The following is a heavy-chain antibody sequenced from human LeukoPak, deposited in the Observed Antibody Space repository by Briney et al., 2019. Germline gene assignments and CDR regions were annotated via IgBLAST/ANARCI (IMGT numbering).Heavy chain of an antibody. V-gene: IGHV3-48*03. CDR3: ARDVGSSSWYGYYFDY. J-gene: IGHJ4*02. D-gene: IGHD6-13*01. Sequence: GGSLRLSCAASGFTFSSYEMNWVRQAPGKGLEWVSYISSSGSTIYYADSVKGRFTISRDNAKNSLYLQMNSLRAEDTAVYYCARDVGSSSWYGYYFDYWGQGTLVTVSS. CDR2: ISSSGSTI. CDR1: GFTFSSYE.